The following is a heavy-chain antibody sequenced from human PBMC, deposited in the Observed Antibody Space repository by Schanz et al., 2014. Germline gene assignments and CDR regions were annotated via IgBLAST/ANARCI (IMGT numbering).Heavy chain of an antibody. D-gene: IGHD3-10*01. J-gene: IGHJ5*02. CDR1: GGSISSHF. Sequence: QVQLQESGPGLVKPSEALSLTCTVSGGSISSHFWTWIRQPPGKGLEWVASIYNSGSAYYGPSLRGRSTISVETSKSQFSVGLNSVTASDTAVYYCVRQLLWFGESGVDTWGQGTLVVVSS. CDR2: IYNSGSA. V-gene: IGHV4-59*04. CDR3: VRQLLWFGESGVDT.